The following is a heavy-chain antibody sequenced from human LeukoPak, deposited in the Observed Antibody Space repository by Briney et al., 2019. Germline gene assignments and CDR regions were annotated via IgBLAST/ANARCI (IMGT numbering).Heavy chain of an antibody. CDR3: ARDWNQITMVRGVGGHWFDP. V-gene: IGHV4-4*07. CDR2: MYTSGST. CDR1: GGSISSYY. D-gene: IGHD3-10*01. Sequence: SETLSLTCTVSGGSISSYYWSWIRQPAGKGLEWIGRMYTSGSTNYNPSLKSRVTMSVDTSKNQFSLKLSSVTAADTAAYYCARDWNQITMVRGVGGHWFDPWGQGTLVTVSS. J-gene: IGHJ5*02.